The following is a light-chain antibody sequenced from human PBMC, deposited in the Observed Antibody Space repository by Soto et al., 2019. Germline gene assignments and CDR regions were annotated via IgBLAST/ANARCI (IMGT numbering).Light chain of an antibody. CDR3: QQYYSYPRT. V-gene: IGKV3D-15*01. Sequence: EIVMTQSPATLSVSPGERATLSCRASQSVSSNLAWYQQKPGQAPRLLIYGASSRATGIPDRFSGSGSGTDFTLTISCPQSEDFATYYCQQYYSYPRTFGQGTKVDIK. CDR1: QSVSSN. J-gene: IGKJ1*01. CDR2: GAS.